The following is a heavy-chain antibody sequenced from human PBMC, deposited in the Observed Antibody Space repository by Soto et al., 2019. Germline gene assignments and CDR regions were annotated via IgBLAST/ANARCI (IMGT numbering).Heavy chain of an antibody. V-gene: IGHV5-51*01. J-gene: IGHJ4*02. CDR2: IYPGDSDT. CDR1: GYSFNSYW. CDR3: ARTFTYDAPFDY. D-gene: IGHD3-16*01. Sequence: GESLKISCKGSGYSFNSYWTGWVRQMPGKGLEWMGIIYPGDSDTRYSPSFQGQVTISADKSISTAYLQWSSLKAADTAVYHCARTFTYDAPFDYWGQGTLVTVSS.